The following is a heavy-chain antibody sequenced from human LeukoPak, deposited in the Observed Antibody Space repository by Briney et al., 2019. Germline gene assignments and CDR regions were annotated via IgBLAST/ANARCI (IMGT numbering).Heavy chain of an antibody. CDR3: ARLRYGGNSDY. J-gene: IGHJ4*02. CDR2: ISGSGTFT. V-gene: IGHV3-11*03. Sequence: PGGSLRLSCAASGFTFRDYYMSWIRQAPGKGLEWVSHISGSGTFTNYADSVKGRFTISRDNAGNSLYLQMNSLRAEDTAVYYCARLRYGGNSDYWGQGTLVTVSS. CDR1: GFTFRDYY. D-gene: IGHD4-23*01.